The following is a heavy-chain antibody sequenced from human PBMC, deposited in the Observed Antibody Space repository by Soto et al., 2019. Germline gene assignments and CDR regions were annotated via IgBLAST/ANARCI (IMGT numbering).Heavy chain of an antibody. CDR3: AAHCSSTSCYAGELDY. D-gene: IGHD2-2*01. V-gene: IGHV1-18*01. CDR1: GYTFTSYG. J-gene: IGHJ4*02. CDR2: ISAYNGNT. Sequence: ASVKVSCKASGYTFTSYGISGVRQAPGQGLEWMGWISAYNGNTNYAQKFQGRVTITADKSTSTAYMELSSLRSEDTAVYYCAAHCSSTSCYAGELDYWGQGT.